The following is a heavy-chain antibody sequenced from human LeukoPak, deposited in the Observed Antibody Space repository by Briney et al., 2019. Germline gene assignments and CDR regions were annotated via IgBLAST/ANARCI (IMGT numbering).Heavy chain of an antibody. Sequence: SETLSLTCTVSGGSINHYYGSWIRQPPGKGREWIGYSYYIESTNYNPSLKSRVTISVDTSRNRFSLKLSSVTAADTAMYYCARDNQWLNAFDIWGQGTMVTVSS. CDR1: GGSINHYY. J-gene: IGHJ3*02. CDR2: SYYIEST. V-gene: IGHV4-59*01. CDR3: ARDNQWLNAFDI. D-gene: IGHD3-22*01.